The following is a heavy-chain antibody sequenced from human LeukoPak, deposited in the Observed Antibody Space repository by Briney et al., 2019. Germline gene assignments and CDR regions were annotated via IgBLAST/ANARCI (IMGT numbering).Heavy chain of an antibody. Sequence: PGGSLRLSCAASGFTFSSYSINWVRQAPGKGLDRVSYISSTSSTIYYADSVKGRFTISRDNAKNSLYVQMNSLRAEDRAVYYCARDRNGDCGYWGQGTLVTVSS. V-gene: IGHV3-48*01. CDR3: ARDRNGDCGY. CDR1: GFTFSSYS. CDR2: ISSTSSTI. D-gene: IGHD1-1*01. J-gene: IGHJ4*02.